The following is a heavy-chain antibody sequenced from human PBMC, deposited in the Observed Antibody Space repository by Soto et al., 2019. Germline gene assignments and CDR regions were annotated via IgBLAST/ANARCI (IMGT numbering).Heavy chain of an antibody. CDR1: GGTFSSYA. Sequence: VASVKVSCKAPGGTFSSYAISWVRQAPGQGLEWMGGIIPIFGTANYAQKFQGRVTITADESTSTGYMELSSLRSEDTAVYYCARSQGGSSSLDIYYYYYYGMDVWGQGTTVTVSS. CDR2: IIPIFGTA. V-gene: IGHV1-69*13. J-gene: IGHJ6*02. CDR3: ARSQGGSSSLDIYYYYYYGMDV. D-gene: IGHD2-15*01.